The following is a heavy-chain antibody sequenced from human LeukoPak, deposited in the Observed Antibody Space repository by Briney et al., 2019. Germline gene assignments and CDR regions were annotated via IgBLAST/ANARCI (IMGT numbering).Heavy chain of an antibody. J-gene: IGHJ4*02. CDR1: GFTFSSYW. CDR3: ARGQWLVLMGIDY. CDR2: INSDGSST. D-gene: IGHD6-19*01. V-gene: IGHV3-74*01. Sequence: GGSLRLSCAASGFTFSSYWMHWVRQAPGKGLVWVSRINSDGSSTSYADSVKGRFTISRDNAKNTLYLQMNSLIAEDTAVYYCARGQWLVLMGIDYWGQGTLVTVSS.